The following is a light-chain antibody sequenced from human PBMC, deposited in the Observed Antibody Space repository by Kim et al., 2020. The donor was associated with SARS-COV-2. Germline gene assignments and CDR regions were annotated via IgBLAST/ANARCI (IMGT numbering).Light chain of an antibody. CDR1: SLRSYY. Sequence: SSELTQDPAVSVALGQTVKMTCQGDSLRSYYATWYQQKPGQAPVLVIHGNNHRPSGTPDRFSGSSSGITASLTIAGAPAEDVADFYCSSRVSNGNVEFGG. J-gene: IGLJ2*01. CDR3: SSRVSNGNVE. CDR2: GNN. V-gene: IGLV3-19*01.